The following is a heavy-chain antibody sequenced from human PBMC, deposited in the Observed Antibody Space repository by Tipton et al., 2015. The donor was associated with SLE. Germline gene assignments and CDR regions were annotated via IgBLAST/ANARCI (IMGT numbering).Heavy chain of an antibody. CDR1: GFTFSSYG. J-gene: IGHJ4*02. Sequence: QLVQSGGGVVQPGRSLRLSSAASGFTFSSYGMHWVRQAPGKGLEWVAVIWYDGSNKYYADSVKGRFTISRDNSKNTLYLQMNSLRAEDTAVYYCARGGFGVDYWGQGTLVIVSS. CDR2: IWYDGSNK. D-gene: IGHD3-10*01. V-gene: IGHV3-33*01. CDR3: ARGGFGVDY.